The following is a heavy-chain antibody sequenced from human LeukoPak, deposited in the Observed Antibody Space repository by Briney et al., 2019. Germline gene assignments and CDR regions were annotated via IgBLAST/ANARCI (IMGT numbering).Heavy chain of an antibody. CDR1: GYTFTGYY. CDR3: ARAPTQRITIFGVGAFDI. D-gene: IGHD3-3*01. V-gene: IGHV1-2*02. Sequence: AASVKVSCKASGYTFTGYYMHWVRQAPGQGLEWMGWINPNSGGTNYAQKFQGRVTMTRDTSISTAYMELSRLRSDDTAVYYCARAPTQRITIFGVGAFDIWGQGTMVTVSS. CDR2: INPNSGGT. J-gene: IGHJ3*02.